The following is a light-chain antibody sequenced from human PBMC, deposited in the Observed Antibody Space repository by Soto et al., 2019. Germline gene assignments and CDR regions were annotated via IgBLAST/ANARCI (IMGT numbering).Light chain of an antibody. CDR3: QQFGGSPRT. V-gene: IGKV3-20*01. Sequence: EIVLTQSPGTLSLSPGERATLSCRACQSVSSSYLAWYQQKPGQAPRLLIYGASIRATGIPDRFSGSGSGTDFTLTISRLEPEDAAVYYCQQFGGSPRTFGQGTRVEI. J-gene: IGKJ1*01. CDR2: GAS. CDR1: QSVSSSY.